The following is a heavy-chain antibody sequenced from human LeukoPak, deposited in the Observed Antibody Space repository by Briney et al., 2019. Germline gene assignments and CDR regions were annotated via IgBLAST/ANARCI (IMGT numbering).Heavy chain of an antibody. CDR3: ARDTVGYSGYFY. V-gene: IGHV1-2*02. CDR1: GYTFSGNY. Sequence: ASVKVSCKASGYTFSGNYMHWVRQAPGQGLEWMGWINPNSGGTNYAQKFQGRVTMTRDTSISTAYMELSRLRSDDTAVYYCARDTVGYSGYFYWGQGTLATVSS. D-gene: IGHD5-12*01. J-gene: IGHJ4*02. CDR2: INPNSGGT.